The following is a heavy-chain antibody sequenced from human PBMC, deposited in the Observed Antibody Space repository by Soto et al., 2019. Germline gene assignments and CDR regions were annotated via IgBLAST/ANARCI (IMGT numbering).Heavy chain of an antibody. CDR2: IYYSGST. CDR3: AGSYYYYYMDV. V-gene: IGHV4-59*08. CDR1: GGSISSYY. Sequence: SETLSLTCTVSGGSISSYYWSWIRQPPGKGLEWIGYIYYSGSTKYNPSLKSRVTISVDTSKNQFSLKLCSVTAADTAVYYCAGSYYYYYMDVWGKGTTVTVSS. J-gene: IGHJ6*03.